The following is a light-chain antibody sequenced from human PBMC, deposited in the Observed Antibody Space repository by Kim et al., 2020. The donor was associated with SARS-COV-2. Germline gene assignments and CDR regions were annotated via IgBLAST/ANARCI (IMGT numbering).Light chain of an antibody. CDR3: NSRDSTGNHVV. V-gene: IGLV3-19*01. J-gene: IGLJ3*02. CDR1: ILRTDY. Sequence: APGQKVRITCQGDILRTDYATWYQQKPGQAPVLVIYGKNNRPAGIPDRFSGSSSGNTASLTIIGAQAEDEAAYYCNSRDSTGNHVVFGGGTQLTVL. CDR2: GKN.